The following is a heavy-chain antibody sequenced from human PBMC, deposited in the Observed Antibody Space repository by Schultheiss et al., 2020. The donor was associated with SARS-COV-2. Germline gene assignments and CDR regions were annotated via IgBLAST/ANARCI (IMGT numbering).Heavy chain of an antibody. V-gene: IGHV3-64*04. CDR2: ISGSGGST. Sequence: GESLKISCSASGFTFSSYAMHWVRQAPGKGLEYVSAISGSGGSTYYADSVKGRFTISRDNSKNTLYLQMNSLRAEDTAVYYCARVPRHYGYYYYYMDVWGKGTTVTVSS. CDR3: ARVPRHYGYYYYYMDV. CDR1: GFTFSSYA. J-gene: IGHJ6*03. D-gene: IGHD4-17*01.